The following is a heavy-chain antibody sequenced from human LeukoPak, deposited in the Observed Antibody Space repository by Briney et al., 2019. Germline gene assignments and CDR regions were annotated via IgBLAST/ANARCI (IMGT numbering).Heavy chain of an antibody. CDR1: GFTFSSYS. J-gene: IGHJ4*02. CDR2: VITGGGGT. CDR3: AKDYPGSTLFDY. V-gene: IGHV3-23*01. D-gene: IGHD1-7*01. Sequence: PGGSLRLSCAASGFTFSSYSMNWVRQAPGKGLGWVSTVITGGGGTYYADSVKGRFTISRDNSKNTLYLQMNSLRAEDTAVYYCAKDYPGSTLFDYWGQGTLVTVSS.